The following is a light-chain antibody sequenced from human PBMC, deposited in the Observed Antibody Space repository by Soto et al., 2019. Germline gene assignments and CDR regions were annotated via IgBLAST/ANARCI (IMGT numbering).Light chain of an antibody. V-gene: IGLV1-44*01. CDR2: SNN. CDR1: SSNIGSNT. J-gene: IGLJ1*01. CDR3: AAWDDSLNGPYV. Sequence: QSVLTQPPSASGTPGQRVTISCSGSSSNIGSNTVNWYQQLPGTAPKLLISSNNQRPSGVPDRFSGSKSGTSASLAISGLQSEYEADYYCAAWDDSLNGPYVFGTGTKLTVL.